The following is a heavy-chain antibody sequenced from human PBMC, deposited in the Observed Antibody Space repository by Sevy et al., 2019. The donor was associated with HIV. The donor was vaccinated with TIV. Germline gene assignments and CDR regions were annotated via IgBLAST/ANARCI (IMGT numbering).Heavy chain of an antibody. CDR2: ISAGGST. D-gene: IGHD3-3*01. J-gene: IGHJ3*02. V-gene: IGHV3-23*01. CDR1: RFTFSSYA. Sequence: GGSLRLSCAASRFTFSSYAMSWVRLAPGKGLEWVSAISAGGSTFYADLVKARFTISRDNSKNTLYLQMNSLRVEDTAVYYCAKFFPHDAFDIWGQGTMVTVSS. CDR3: AKFFPHDAFDI.